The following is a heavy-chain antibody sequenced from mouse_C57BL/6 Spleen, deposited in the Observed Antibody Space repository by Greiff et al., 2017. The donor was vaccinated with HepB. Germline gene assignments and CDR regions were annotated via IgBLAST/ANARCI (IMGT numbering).Heavy chain of an antibody. CDR1: GFTFSDAW. J-gene: IGHJ1*03. V-gene: IGHV6-6*01. CDR3: TRTTVLGRGYFDV. Sequence: EVKVEESGGGLVQPGGSMKLSCAASGFTFSDAWMDWVRQSPEKGLEWVAEIRNKANNHATYNAESVKGRFTISRDDSKSSVYLQMNSLRAEDTGIYYWTRTTVLGRGYFDVWGTGTTVTVSS. CDR2: IRNKANNHAT. D-gene: IGHD1-1*01.